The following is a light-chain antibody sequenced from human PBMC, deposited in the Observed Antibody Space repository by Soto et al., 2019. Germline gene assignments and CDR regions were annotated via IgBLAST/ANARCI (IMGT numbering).Light chain of an antibody. Sequence: EIVMTQSPATLSVSPGARATLSCRASQSVNIYLAWYQQKPGQAPRLLIFGASSRATGIPARFSGSGSGTEFNLTISSLQSEDFAVYFCQQYDDWLRLTFGGGTKVEIK. CDR3: QQYDDWLRLT. CDR2: GAS. CDR1: QSVNIY. V-gene: IGKV3D-15*01. J-gene: IGKJ4*01.